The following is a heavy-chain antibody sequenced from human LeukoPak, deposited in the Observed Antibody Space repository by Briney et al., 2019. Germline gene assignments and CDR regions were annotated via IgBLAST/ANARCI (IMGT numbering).Heavy chain of an antibody. V-gene: IGHV3-23*01. CDR1: GFTFSNYA. CDR2: IFNSGDAS. Sequence: GGSLRLSCVASGFTFSNYAMNWVRQAPGKGLGWLSSIFNSGDASYYADSVKGRFTISRDNSKNTLFLQMNSLRPEDTAVYYCAKDRLRAENYWGQGTLVTVSS. J-gene: IGHJ4*02. D-gene: IGHD5-24*01. CDR3: AKDRLRAENY.